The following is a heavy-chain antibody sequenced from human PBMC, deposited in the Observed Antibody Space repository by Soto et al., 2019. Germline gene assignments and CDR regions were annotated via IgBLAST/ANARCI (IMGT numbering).Heavy chain of an antibody. V-gene: IGHV1-69*01. CDR1: GGTFSSYA. J-gene: IGHJ4*02. Sequence: QVQLVQSGAEVKKPGSSVKVSCKASGGTFSSYAISWVRQAPGQGLEWMGGIIPIFGTANYAQKFQGRVTSTADESTSTAYMELSSLRSEDTAVYYCARSPGVVPAAIKAFYFDYWGQGTLVTVSS. CDR2: IIPIFGTA. CDR3: ARSPGVVPAAIKAFYFDY. D-gene: IGHD2-2*01.